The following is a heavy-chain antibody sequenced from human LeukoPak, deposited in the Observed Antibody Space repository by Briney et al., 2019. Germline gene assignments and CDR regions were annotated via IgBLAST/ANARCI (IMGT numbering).Heavy chain of an antibody. Sequence: PGGSLRLSCAASGFTFSSYDMHWVRQATGKGLEWVSAIGTAGDTYYPGSVKGRFTISRENAKNSLYLQMSSLRAGDTAVYYCARDYGDYTFDYWGQGTLVTVSS. CDR3: ARDYGDYTFDY. CDR2: IGTAGDT. J-gene: IGHJ4*02. V-gene: IGHV3-13*01. CDR1: GFTFSSYD. D-gene: IGHD4-17*01.